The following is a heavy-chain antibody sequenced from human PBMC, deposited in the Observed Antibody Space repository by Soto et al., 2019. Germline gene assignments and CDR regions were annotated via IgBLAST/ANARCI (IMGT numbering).Heavy chain of an antibody. J-gene: IGHJ5*02. CDR2: INHNTNT. V-gene: IGHV4-34*01. CDR1: GGSFSDTY. Sequence: QVHLQQWGAGLLKPSETLSLTCAVYGGSFSDTYWNWFRQPPGKGLEWIGEINHNTNTIYNPSLTSRVTISVDTSIEHFLLKLASLAAADTAVDCCASGVIFFRGSFDPGGQGTLVNVSS. CDR3: ASGVIFFRGSFDP. D-gene: IGHD3-9*01.